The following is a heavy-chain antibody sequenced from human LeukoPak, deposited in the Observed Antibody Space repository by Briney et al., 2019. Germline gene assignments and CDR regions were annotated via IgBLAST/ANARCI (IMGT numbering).Heavy chain of an antibody. D-gene: IGHD3-10*01. J-gene: IGHJ4*02. V-gene: IGHV4-34*01. Sequence: SETLSLTYAVYGGSFSGYYWSWIRQPPGKGLEWIGEINHSGSTNYNPSLKSRVTISVDTSKNQFSLKLSSVTAADTAVYYCARLTTYYYGYWGQGTLVTVSS. CDR1: GGSFSGYY. CDR3: ARLTTYYYGY. CDR2: INHSGST.